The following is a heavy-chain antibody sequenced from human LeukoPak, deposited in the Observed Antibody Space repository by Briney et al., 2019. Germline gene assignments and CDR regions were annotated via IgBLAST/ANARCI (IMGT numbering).Heavy chain of an antibody. CDR1: GFTFSSYA. Sequence: PGGSLRLSCAASGFTFSSYAMSWVRQAPGKGLEWVAVISYDGSNKYYADSVKGRFTISRDNSKNTLYLQMNSLRAEDTAVYYCARDEAVAGTFDYWGQGTLVTVSS. CDR2: ISYDGSNK. V-gene: IGHV3-30-3*01. CDR3: ARDEAVAGTFDY. D-gene: IGHD6-19*01. J-gene: IGHJ4*02.